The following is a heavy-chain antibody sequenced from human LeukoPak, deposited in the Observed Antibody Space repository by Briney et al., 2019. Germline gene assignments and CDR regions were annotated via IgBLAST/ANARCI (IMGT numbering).Heavy chain of an antibody. CDR3: ARATPGASHCYFDY. D-gene: IGHD7-27*01. CDR1: GGSISSGGYY. Sequence: SQTLSLTRTVSGGSISSGGYYWSWIRQPPGKGLEWIGYIYHSGSTYYNPSLKSRVTISVDRSKNQFSLKLSSVTAADTAVYYCARATPGASHCYFDYWGQGTLVTVSS. J-gene: IGHJ4*02. CDR2: IYHSGST. V-gene: IGHV4-30-2*01.